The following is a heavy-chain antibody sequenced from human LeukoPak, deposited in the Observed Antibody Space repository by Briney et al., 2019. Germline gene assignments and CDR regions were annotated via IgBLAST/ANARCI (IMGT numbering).Heavy chain of an antibody. CDR2: ISSSGTMI. Sequence: GGSLRLSCAASGFTFSSFEMNWVRQAPGKGLEWISFISSSGTMIYYADSVRGRFTISRDNAKTSLYLQMHSLRAEDTALCYCVRRFDIWGQGTVVTVSS. CDR3: VRRFDI. V-gene: IGHV3-48*03. J-gene: IGHJ3*02. CDR1: GFTFSSFE.